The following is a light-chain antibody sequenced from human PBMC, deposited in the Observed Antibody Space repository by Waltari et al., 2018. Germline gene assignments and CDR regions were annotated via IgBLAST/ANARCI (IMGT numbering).Light chain of an antibody. Sequence: EVLMTQSPATLSVSPGEGATLSCRASQSISRNLAWYQQKPGQAPRLLIYGASTRAPGIPARFSGSGSGTEFTLSISSVQSEDFGVYYCQQYNNWRTFGQGTKLEI. CDR3: QQYNNWRT. CDR1: QSISRN. CDR2: GAS. V-gene: IGKV3D-15*01. J-gene: IGKJ2*01.